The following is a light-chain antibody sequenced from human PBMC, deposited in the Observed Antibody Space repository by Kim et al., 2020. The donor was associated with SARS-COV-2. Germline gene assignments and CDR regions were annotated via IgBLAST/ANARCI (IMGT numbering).Light chain of an antibody. CDR1: TSDIGGYKY. V-gene: IGLV2-14*04. J-gene: IGLJ2*01. CDR3: ISYTNRNSVV. CDR2: DVN. Sequence: GQSITISCTGSTSDIGGYKYISWYQQHSGKAPKLMIYDVNNRPSEVPNRFSGSQSGYTASLTISGLHAEDEADYYCISYTNRNSVVFGGGTQLTVL.